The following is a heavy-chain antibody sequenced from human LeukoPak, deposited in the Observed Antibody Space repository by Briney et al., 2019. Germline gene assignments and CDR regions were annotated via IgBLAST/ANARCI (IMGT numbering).Heavy chain of an antibody. CDR3: ARVPVVARVAAGTNRRWFDP. J-gene: IGHJ5*02. CDR1: GYSFTGNY. D-gene: IGHD6-13*01. CDR2: INPNSGDT. Sequence: ASVKVSCKASGYSFTGNYMHWVRQAPGQGLEWMGWINPNSGDTNFAQKFQGRVTMTRDTSISTVYMELSRLRSDDTAVYYCARVPVVARVAAGTNRRWFDPWGQGTLVTVSS. V-gene: IGHV1-2*02.